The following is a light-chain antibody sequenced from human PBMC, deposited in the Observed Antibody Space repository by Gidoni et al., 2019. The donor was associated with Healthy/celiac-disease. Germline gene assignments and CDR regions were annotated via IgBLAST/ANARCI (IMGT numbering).Light chain of an antibody. V-gene: IGKV1D-8*01. Sequence: VIWMTQSPSLLSASPGDRVTISCRSSQGISSYLAWYQQKPGKAPELLIYAASTLQSGVPSRCSGSGCGTDFTLTISCLQSEDFATYYCQQYYRFPRTFGQGTKLEIK. CDR2: AAS. J-gene: IGKJ2*01. CDR3: QQYYRFPRT. CDR1: QGISSY.